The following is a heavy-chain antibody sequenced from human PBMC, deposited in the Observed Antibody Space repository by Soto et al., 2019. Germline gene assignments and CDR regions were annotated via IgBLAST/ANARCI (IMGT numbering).Heavy chain of an antibody. Sequence: PGGSLRLSCAASGVTFSSYGMHWVRQAPGKGLEWVAVIWYDGSNKYYADSVKGRFTISRDNSKNTLYLQMNSLRAEDTAVYYCARATEWELRLLSAFDIWGQGTMVTVSS. D-gene: IGHD1-26*01. CDR1: GVTFSSYG. J-gene: IGHJ3*02. CDR3: ARATEWELRLLSAFDI. V-gene: IGHV3-33*01. CDR2: IWYDGSNK.